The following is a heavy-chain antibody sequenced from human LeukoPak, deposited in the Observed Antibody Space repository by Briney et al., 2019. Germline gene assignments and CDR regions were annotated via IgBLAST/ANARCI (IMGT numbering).Heavy chain of an antibody. D-gene: IGHD1-26*01. CDR1: GFTFSTYA. CDR3: AKDVDPYGGSLNQGFDY. Sequence: PGGSLRLSCAASGFTFSTYAMSWVRQAPGKGLEWVSTISGNGLSTYYADSLKGRFTISRDNSKNTLYLQMNNLKAEDTAVYYCAKDVDPYGGSLNQGFDYWGQGTLVTVSS. V-gene: IGHV3-23*01. CDR2: ISGNGLST. J-gene: IGHJ4*02.